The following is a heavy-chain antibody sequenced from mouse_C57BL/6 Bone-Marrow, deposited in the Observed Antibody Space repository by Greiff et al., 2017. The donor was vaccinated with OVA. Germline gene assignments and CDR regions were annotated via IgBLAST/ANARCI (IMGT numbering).Heavy chain of an antibody. CDR3: ASRTGPYWYFDV. CDR1: GFTFSSYG. V-gene: IGHV5-6*02. Sequence: DVKLVESGGDLVKPGGSLKLSCAASGFTFSSYGMSWVRQTPDKRLEWVATISSGGSYTYYPDSVKGRFTISRDNAKNTLYLQMSSLKSEDTAMYYCASRTGPYWYFDVWGTGTTVTVSS. CDR2: ISSGGSYT. J-gene: IGHJ1*03. D-gene: IGHD4-1*01.